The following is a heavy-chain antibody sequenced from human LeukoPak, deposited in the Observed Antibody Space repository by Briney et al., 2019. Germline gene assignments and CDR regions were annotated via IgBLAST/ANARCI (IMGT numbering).Heavy chain of an antibody. V-gene: IGHV4-30-4*08. CDR3: ARGTTVTTANWFDP. CDR1: GGSISSGDYY. J-gene: IGHJ5*02. Sequence: SQTLSLTCTISGGSISSGDYYWSWIRQPPGKGLEWIGYIYYSGSTYYNPSLKSRVTISVDTSKDQFSLKLSSVTAADTAVYYCARGTTVTTANWFDPWGQGTLVTVST. CDR2: IYYSGST. D-gene: IGHD4-11*01.